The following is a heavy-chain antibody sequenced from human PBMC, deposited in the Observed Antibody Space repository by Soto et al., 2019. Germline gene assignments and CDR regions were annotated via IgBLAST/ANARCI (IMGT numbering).Heavy chain of an antibody. D-gene: IGHD6-19*01. Sequence: TLSLTCAISGDGVSINSAAWNWISQSPSRGLEWLGRTYYRSKWYNDYAVSVKSRITINPDTSKNQFSLQLNSVTPEDTAVYYCAGADSSGWYPYSYYGMEVWGQGTTVTVSS. J-gene: IGHJ6*01. CDR3: AGADSSGWYPYSYYGMEV. CDR2: TYYRSKWYN. V-gene: IGHV6-1*01. CDR1: GDGVSINSAA.